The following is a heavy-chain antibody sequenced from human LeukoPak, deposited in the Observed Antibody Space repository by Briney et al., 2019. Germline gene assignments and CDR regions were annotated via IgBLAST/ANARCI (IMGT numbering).Heavy chain of an antibody. Sequence: SETLSLTCTVSGGSISSYYWSWLRQPPGKGLEWIGYIYYSGSTNYNPSLKSRVTISVDTSKNQFSLKLSSVTAADTAVYYCARVVVVTAPDYYYYYMDVWGKGTTVTISS. CDR3: ARVVVVTAPDYYYYYMDV. CDR2: IYYSGST. CDR1: GGSISSYY. D-gene: IGHD2-21*02. J-gene: IGHJ6*03. V-gene: IGHV4-59*12.